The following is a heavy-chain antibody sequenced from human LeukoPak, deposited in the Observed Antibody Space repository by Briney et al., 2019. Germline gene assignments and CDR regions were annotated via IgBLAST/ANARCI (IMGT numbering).Heavy chain of an antibody. CDR2: FSGSGGTT. J-gene: IGHJ4*02. CDR3: ARQHTAWFVDY. CDR1: GFTFSNYA. V-gene: IGHV3-23*01. D-gene: IGHD3-10*01. Sequence: GGSLRLSCAASGFTFSNYAMNWVRQAPGRGLEWVASFSGSGGTTYHADSVKGRFTISRDNSKNTLYLQMNSLRLEDTAVYYCARQHTAWFVDYWGQGILVTVSS.